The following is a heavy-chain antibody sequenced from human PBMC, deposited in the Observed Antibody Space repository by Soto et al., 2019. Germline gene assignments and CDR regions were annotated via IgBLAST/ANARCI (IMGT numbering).Heavy chain of an antibody. CDR2: IYYSGST. CDR3: AKSYYGSGSYYLGSYYYYYMDV. J-gene: IGHJ6*03. Sequence: SETLSVTCTVSGGSISSSSYYWGWIRQPPGKGLEWIGSIYYSGSTYYNPSLKSRVTISVDTSKNQFSLKLSSVTAADTAVYYCAKSYYGSGSYYLGSYYYYYMDVWGKGTTVTVSS. CDR1: GGSISSSSYY. V-gene: IGHV4-39*01. D-gene: IGHD3-10*01.